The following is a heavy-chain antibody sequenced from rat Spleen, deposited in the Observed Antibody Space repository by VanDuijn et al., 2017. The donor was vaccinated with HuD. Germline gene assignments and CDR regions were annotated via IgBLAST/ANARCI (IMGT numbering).Heavy chain of an antibody. CDR1: GFSLTSNG. Sequence: QVQLKESGPGLVQPSQTLSLTCTVSGFSLTSNGVSWVRQPPGKGLEWIAAISSGGSTYYNSALKSRLSISRDTSKSQVFLKMNSLQTEDTAIYFCTRDGYYYDGSYYFDYWGQGVMVTVSS. J-gene: IGHJ2*01. D-gene: IGHD1-12*02. CDR3: TRDGYYYDGSYYFDY. V-gene: IGHV2S12*01. CDR2: ISSGGST.